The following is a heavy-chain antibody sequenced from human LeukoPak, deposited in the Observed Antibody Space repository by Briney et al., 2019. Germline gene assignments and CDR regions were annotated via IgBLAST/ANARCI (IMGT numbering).Heavy chain of an antibody. V-gene: IGHV3-23*01. Sequence: PGGSLRLSSAASGITLSSFAMSWVRQAPGTGLEWVSCFSGSGGSIYYADSVKGRFTISRDNSKNTLYLQMNSLRAEDTAVYYCAKFSPTPLLNYYYYGMDVWGQGTTATVSS. CDR1: GITLSSFA. CDR2: FSGSGGSI. CDR3: AKFSPTPLLNYYYYGMDV. J-gene: IGHJ6*02.